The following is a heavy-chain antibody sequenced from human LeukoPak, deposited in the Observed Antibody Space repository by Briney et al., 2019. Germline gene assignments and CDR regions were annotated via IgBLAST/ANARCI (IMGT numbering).Heavy chain of an antibody. CDR3: ARHLGY. CDR1: GGSISSSSHY. J-gene: IGHJ4*02. V-gene: IGHV4-39*01. Sequence: SETLSLTGTVSGGSISSSSHYWGWIRQPPGKGLEWIGSIYYSGSTYYDPSLKSRVTISVDTSKNQFSLKLSSVTAADTAVYYCARHLGYWGQGTLVTVSS. CDR2: IYYSGST.